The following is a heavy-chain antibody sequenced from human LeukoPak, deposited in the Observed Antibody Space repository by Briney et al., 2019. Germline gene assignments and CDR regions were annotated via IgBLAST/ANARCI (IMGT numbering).Heavy chain of an antibody. CDR1: GFTVSSNY. CDR3: ARGNEVTSLDY. Sequence: GGSLRLSCAASGFTVSSNYMSWVRQAPGKGLEWVSVIYSGGSTYYADSVEGRFTISRDNFKNTLYLQMNSLRAEDTAVYYCARGNEVTSLDYWGQGTLVTVSS. D-gene: IGHD2-21*02. V-gene: IGHV3-53*01. J-gene: IGHJ4*02. CDR2: IYSGGST.